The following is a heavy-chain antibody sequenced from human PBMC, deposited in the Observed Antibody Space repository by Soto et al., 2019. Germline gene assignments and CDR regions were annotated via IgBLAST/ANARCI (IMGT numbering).Heavy chain of an antibody. V-gene: IGHV4-31*03. CDR2: IYYSGST. Sequence: SENLSLTYTVSGGSISSGGYYWSWIRQHPGKGLEWIGYIYYSGSTYYNPSLKSRVTISVDTSKNQFSLKLSSVTAADTAVYYCATTGTSHYYYYYGMDVWGQGTTVT. CDR3: ATTGTSHYYYYYGMDV. CDR1: GGSISSGGYY. D-gene: IGHD1-1*01. J-gene: IGHJ6*02.